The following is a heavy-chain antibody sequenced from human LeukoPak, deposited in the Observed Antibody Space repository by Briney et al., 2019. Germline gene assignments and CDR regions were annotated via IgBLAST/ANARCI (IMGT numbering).Heavy chain of an antibody. J-gene: IGHJ4*02. Sequence: ASVKVSCKASGYTFTSYDINWVRQATGQGLEWMGWMNPNSGNTGYAQKFQGRVTITRNTSISTAYMELSSLRSEDTAVYYCARGFERRPYGYYDYWGQGTLVTVSS. CDR1: GYTFTSYD. V-gene: IGHV1-8*03. CDR3: ARGFERRPYGYYDY. CDR2: MNPNSGNT. D-gene: IGHD4-17*01.